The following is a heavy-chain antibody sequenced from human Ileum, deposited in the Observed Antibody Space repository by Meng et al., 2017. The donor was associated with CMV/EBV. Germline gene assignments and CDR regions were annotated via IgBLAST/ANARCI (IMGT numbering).Heavy chain of an antibody. CDR2: IRYDGSKK. V-gene: IGHV3-30*02. CDR1: TFSIYG. CDR3: AKVRYCNGDSCPFAEHFQH. D-gene: IGHD2-15*01. Sequence: TFSIYGMHWVRQAPGKGLEWVAFIRYDGSKKYYADSVKGRFTISRDSSKNTLYLQMNSLRAEDTAVYYCAKVRYCNGDSCPFAEHFQHWGQGTLVTVSS. J-gene: IGHJ1*01.